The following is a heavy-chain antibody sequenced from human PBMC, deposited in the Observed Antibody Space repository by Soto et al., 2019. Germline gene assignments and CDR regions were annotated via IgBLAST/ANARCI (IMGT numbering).Heavy chain of an antibody. CDR1: GGSISSYY. D-gene: IGHD3-10*01. CDR3: ARYLWFGELSDNWFDP. Sequence: SETLSLTCTVSGGSISSYYWSWIRQPPGKGLEWIGYIYYSGSTNYNPSLKSRVTISVDTSKNQFSLKLSSVTAADTAVYYCARYLWFGELSDNWFDPWGQGTLVTVS. J-gene: IGHJ5*02. CDR2: IYYSGST. V-gene: IGHV4-59*08.